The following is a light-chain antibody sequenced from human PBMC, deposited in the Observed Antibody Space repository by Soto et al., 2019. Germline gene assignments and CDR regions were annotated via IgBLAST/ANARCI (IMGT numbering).Light chain of an antibody. Sequence: QSVLTQPPSVSGAPGQRVTISCTGSSSNIGAGYDVHWYQQLPGTAPKLLIYGNSNRPSGVPDRFSGSKSGTSASLAITGLQAEDEADYYCQSYDTRLSGYVFGPGPKVTDL. CDR1: SSNIGAGYD. J-gene: IGLJ1*01. CDR2: GNS. CDR3: QSYDTRLSGYV. V-gene: IGLV1-40*01.